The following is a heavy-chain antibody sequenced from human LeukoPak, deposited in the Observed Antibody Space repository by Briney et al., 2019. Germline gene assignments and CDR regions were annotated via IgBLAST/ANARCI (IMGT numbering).Heavy chain of an antibody. V-gene: IGHV1-46*01. Sequence: ASVKVSCKASGYTFTSYYMHWVRQAPGQGPEWMGIINPSGGSTSYAQKFQGRVTMTRDMSTSTVYMELSSLRSEDTAVYYCARDTYYDSSGYEGEAFDIWGQGTMVTVSS. J-gene: IGHJ3*02. D-gene: IGHD3-22*01. CDR3: ARDTYYDSSGYEGEAFDI. CDR1: GYTFTSYY. CDR2: INPSGGST.